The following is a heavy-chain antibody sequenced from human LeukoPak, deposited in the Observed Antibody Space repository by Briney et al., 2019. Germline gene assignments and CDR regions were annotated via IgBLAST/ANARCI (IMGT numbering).Heavy chain of an antibody. Sequence: ASVKVSCKASGYSVTDYYIHWVRLAPGQGLEWMGWINPKSGGTHYAQKFQGRVSMTRDTSINTVHLELSSLKTNDTAVYYCARTREGVWGSYSPWGQGTLVTVSS. CDR3: ARTREGVWGSYSP. D-gene: IGHD3-16*01. CDR2: INPKSGGT. J-gene: IGHJ4*02. CDR1: GYSVTDYY. V-gene: IGHV1-2*02.